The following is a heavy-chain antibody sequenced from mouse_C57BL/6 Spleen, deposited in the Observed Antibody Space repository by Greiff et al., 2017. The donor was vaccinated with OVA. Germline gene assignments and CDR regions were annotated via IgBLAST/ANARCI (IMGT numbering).Heavy chain of an antibody. V-gene: IGHV1-82*01. CDR1: GYAFSSSW. CDR3: ARSLDSSGSWFAY. J-gene: IGHJ3*01. Sequence: QVQLQQSGPELVKPGASVKISCKASGYAFSSSWMNWVKQRPGKGLEWIGRIYPGDGDTNYNGKFKGKATLTADKSSSTAYMQLSSLTSEDSAVYVCARSLDSSGSWFAYWGQGTLVTVSA. D-gene: IGHD3-2*02. CDR2: IYPGDGDT.